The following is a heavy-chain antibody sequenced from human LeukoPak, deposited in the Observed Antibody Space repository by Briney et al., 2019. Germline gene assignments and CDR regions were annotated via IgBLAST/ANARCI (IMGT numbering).Heavy chain of an antibody. Sequence: GEPLKISCKGSGYRFTNYWIGWVRQMPGKGLEWMGIIYPGDSDTRYSPSFQGQVAISADKSNTIAYLQWSSLKASDTAMYYCARLLYGDYSPYFDYWGQGSLVTV. D-gene: IGHD4-17*01. CDR2: IYPGDSDT. J-gene: IGHJ4*02. CDR1: GYRFTNYW. CDR3: ARLLYGDYSPYFDY. V-gene: IGHV5-51*01.